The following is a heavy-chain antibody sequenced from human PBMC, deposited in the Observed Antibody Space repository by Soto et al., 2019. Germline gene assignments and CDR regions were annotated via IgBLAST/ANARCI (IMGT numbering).Heavy chain of an antibody. CDR1: GYTFTSYG. CDR3: ARVFPFHYYGSGSYEYYGMDV. V-gene: IGHV1-18*01. J-gene: IGHJ6*02. D-gene: IGHD3-10*01. CDR2: ISAYNGNT. Sequence: GXSVKVSCHASGYTFTSYGISWVRQAPVQGLEWMGWISAYNGNTNYAQKLQGRVTMTTDTSTSTAYMELRSLRSDDTAVYYCARVFPFHYYGSGSYEYYGMDVWGQGTTVTV.